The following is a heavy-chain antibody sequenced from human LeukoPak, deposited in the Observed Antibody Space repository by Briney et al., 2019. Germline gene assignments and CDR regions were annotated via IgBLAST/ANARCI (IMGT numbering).Heavy chain of an antibody. CDR1: GGSISDYY. CDR2: IYSSGST. CDR3: ASLTYGNYYFDY. V-gene: IGHV4-4*07. D-gene: IGHD1-7*01. Sequence: SETLSLTCTVSGGSISDYYWSWIRQPAGKGLEWIGRIYSSGSTNYNPSLKSRVTMSVDTSKNQFSLRLSSVTAADTAVYYCASLTYGNYYFDYWGQGTLVTVSS. J-gene: IGHJ4*02.